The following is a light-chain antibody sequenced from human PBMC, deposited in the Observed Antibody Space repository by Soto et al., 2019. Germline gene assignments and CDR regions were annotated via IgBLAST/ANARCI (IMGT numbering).Light chain of an antibody. V-gene: IGKV3-15*01. CDR3: HHYNDWPPFT. J-gene: IGKJ3*01. CDR1: QTVSVN. Sequence: EIVMTQSPATLSVSPGERATLSCRASQTVSVNLAWYQQKPGQAPRLLIYGASTRATGVPARFSGSGSGTEFTLTISILQSEDFAVYYCHHYNDWPPFTFGPGTRVDIK. CDR2: GAS.